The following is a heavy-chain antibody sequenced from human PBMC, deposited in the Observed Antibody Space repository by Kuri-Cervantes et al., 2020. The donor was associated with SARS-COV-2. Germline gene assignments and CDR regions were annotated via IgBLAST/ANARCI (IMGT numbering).Heavy chain of an antibody. D-gene: IGHD3-3*01. CDR3: ARRWFDFWSGYYFFDY. J-gene: IGHJ4*02. Sequence: GSLRLSCTVSGGSISSYYWSWIRQPPGKGLEWIGYIYYSGSTYYNPSLKSRVTISVDTSKNQFSLKLSSVTAADTAVYYCARRWFDFWSGYYFFDYWGQGTMVTVSS. CDR2: IYYSGST. V-gene: IGHV4-59*04. CDR1: GGSISSYY.